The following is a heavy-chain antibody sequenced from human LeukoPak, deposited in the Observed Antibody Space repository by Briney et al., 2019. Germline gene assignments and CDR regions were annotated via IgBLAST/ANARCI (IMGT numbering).Heavy chain of an antibody. CDR3: ARLDGIAAAGTGYYYYCGMDV. CDR2: IYPGDSDT. Sequence: GESLKISCKGSGYSFTSYWIGWVRQMPGKGLEWMGIIYPGDSDTRYSPSFQGQVTISADKSISTAYLQWSSLKASDTAMYYCARLDGIAAAGTGYYYYCGMDVWGQGTTVTVSS. CDR1: GYSFTSYW. D-gene: IGHD6-13*01. V-gene: IGHV5-51*01. J-gene: IGHJ6*02.